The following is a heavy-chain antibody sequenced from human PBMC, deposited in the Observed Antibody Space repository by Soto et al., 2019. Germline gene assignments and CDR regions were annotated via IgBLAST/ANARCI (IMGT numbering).Heavy chain of an antibody. CDR3: ARRSSSWYFDY. D-gene: IGHD6-13*01. CDR1: GFTFSSYA. J-gene: IGHJ4*02. CDR2: ISGSDGST. Sequence: EVQLLESGGGLVQPGGSLRLSCAASGFTFSSYAMNWVRQAPGKGLEWVSVISGSDGSTYYADSVKGRFTISRDNAKNPLKLQMNSLGAEDTAVYYCARRSSSWYFDYWGQGTLVTVSS. V-gene: IGHV3-23*01.